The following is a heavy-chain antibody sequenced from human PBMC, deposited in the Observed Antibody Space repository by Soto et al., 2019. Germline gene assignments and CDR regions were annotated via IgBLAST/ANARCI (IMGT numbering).Heavy chain of an antibody. D-gene: IGHD3-22*01. V-gene: IGHV3-23*01. CDR2: ISGNGGST. Sequence: GGSLRLSCAASGFTFSSCAMGWVSQVPGKGLEWVSGISGNGGSTYYADSVKGRFTISRDTSKNTLYLQMDSLGAEDTAIYYCAKVVGDGNDYYDLWGQGTLVTVSS. CDR3: AKVVGDGNDYYDL. J-gene: IGHJ4*02. CDR1: GFTFSSCA.